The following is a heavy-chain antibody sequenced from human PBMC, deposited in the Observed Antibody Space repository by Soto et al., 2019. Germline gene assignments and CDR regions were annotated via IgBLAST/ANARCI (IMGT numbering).Heavy chain of an antibody. J-gene: IGHJ4*01. CDR2: IKPDGSET. CDR1: GLTFSGHW. CDR3: TSRPSGMTYHAVFDF. D-gene: IGHD2-2*01. V-gene: IGHV3-7*03. Sequence: GGSLRLSCAASGLTFSGHWMTWVRQTPGEGLQWVAAIKPDGSETFYVDSVKGRFTISRDNARNSLFLQMDSLRAEDTAVYYCTSRPSGMTYHAVFDFWGKEPWSPSPQ.